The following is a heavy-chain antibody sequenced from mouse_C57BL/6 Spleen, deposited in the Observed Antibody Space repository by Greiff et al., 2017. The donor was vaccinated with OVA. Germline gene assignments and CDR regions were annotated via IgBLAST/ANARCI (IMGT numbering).Heavy chain of an antibody. V-gene: IGHV14-1*01. CDR2: IDPEDGDT. CDR3: TTPYYGSGYYAMDY. CDR1: GFNIKDYY. J-gene: IGHJ4*01. Sequence: EVQLQQSGAELVRPGASVKLSCTASGFNIKDYYMHWVKQRPEQGLEWIGRIDPEDGDTEYAPKFQGKATMTADTSSNTAYLQLSSLTSEDTAVDYCTTPYYGSGYYAMDYWGQGTSVTVSS. D-gene: IGHD1-1*01.